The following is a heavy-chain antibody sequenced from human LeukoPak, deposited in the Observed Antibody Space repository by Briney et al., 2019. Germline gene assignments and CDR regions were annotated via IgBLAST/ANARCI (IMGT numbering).Heavy chain of an antibody. CDR1: GFTFSSYA. Sequence: QTGGSLRLSCAASGFTFSSYAMSWVRQAPGKGLEWVSAISGSGGSTYYADSVEGRFTISRDNSKNTLYLQMNSLRAEDTAVYYCALIPRITISRWGQGTLVTVSS. CDR3: ALIPRITISR. J-gene: IGHJ4*02. CDR2: ISGSGGST. D-gene: IGHD3-3*01. V-gene: IGHV3-23*01.